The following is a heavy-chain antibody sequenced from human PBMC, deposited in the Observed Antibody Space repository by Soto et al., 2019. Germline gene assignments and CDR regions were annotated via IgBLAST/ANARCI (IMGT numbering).Heavy chain of an antibody. CDR2: IYPGDSAT. V-gene: IGHV5-51*01. J-gene: IGHJ5*02. CDR1: GNSFTDYW. D-gene: IGHD3-9*01. CDR3: ARQLDILTGYYH. Sequence: PGESLKISCKGSGNSFTDYWIAWVRQMPGKGLEWMGIIYPGDSATRYSPSFQGQVTISADKSISTAYLQWSSLKASDTAMYYCARQLDILTGYYHWGQGTLVTVSS.